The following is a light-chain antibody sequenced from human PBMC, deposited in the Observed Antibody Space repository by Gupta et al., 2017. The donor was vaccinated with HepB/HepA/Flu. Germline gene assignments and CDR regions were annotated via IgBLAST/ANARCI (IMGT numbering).Light chain of an antibody. CDR1: SSNIGAGYD. V-gene: IGLV1-40*01. J-gene: IGLJ2*01. CDR3: QSYDSSLSVVV. CDR2: GNS. Sequence: QSVLTQPPSVSGAPGQRVTISCTGSSSNIGAGYDVHWYQQLPGTAPKLLIHGNSNPPSGVPDRFSGSKSGTSASLGITGLQAEDEADYYCQSYDSSLSVVVFGGGTKLTVL.